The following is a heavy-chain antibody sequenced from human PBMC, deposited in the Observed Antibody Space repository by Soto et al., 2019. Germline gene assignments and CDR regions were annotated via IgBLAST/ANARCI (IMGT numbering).Heavy chain of an antibody. D-gene: IGHD2-2*01. J-gene: IGHJ5*02. CDR3: ARDPSSTSCYFRFDP. V-gene: IGHV3-7*01. CDR2: IKQDGSEK. Sequence: ESGGGLVQPGGSLRLSCAASGFTFSSYWMSWVRQAPGKGLEWVANIKQDGSEKYYVDSVKGRFTISRDNAKNSLYLQMNSLRAEDTAVYYCARDPSSTSCYFRFDPWGQGTLVTVSS. CDR1: GFTFSSYW.